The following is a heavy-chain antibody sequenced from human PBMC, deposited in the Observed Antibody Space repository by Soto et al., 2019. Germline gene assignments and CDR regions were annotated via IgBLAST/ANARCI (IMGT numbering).Heavy chain of an antibody. Sequence: QVQLVESGGGVVQPGRSLRLSCAASGFTFSSYGMHWVRQAPGKGLEWVAVISYDGSNKYYADSVKGRFTISRDNSKNMLYLQMNSLRAEDTAVYYCAKDDRWRYYDGGRYFDLWGRGTLVTVSS. CDR2: ISYDGSNK. CDR3: AKDDRWRYYDGGRYFDL. D-gene: IGHD3-22*01. CDR1: GFTFSSYG. J-gene: IGHJ2*01. V-gene: IGHV3-30*18.